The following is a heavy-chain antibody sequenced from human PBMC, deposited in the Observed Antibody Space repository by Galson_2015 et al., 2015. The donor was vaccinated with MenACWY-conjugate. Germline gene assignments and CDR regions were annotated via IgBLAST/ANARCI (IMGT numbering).Heavy chain of an antibody. CDR2: IDPVNSNI. J-gene: IGHJ6*02. D-gene: IGHD1-26*01. V-gene: IGHV5-51*01. Sequence: QSGAEVTKPGESLKISCKGSGYSFTNYRIAWVRQMPGKGLEWVGLIDPVNSNIRYSPSFQGQVTISADGSISTAYLQWSSLKASDTATYYCARHPPGGRGMDVWGRGTTVTVSS. CDR1: GYSFTNYR. CDR3: ARHPPGGRGMDV.